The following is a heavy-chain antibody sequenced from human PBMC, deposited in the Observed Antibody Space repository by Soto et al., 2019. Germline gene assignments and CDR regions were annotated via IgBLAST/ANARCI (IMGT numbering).Heavy chain of an antibody. J-gene: IGHJ6*02. Sequence: PGGSLRLSCAASGFTFSSYGMHWVRQAPGKGLEWVAVIWYDGSNKYYADSVKGRFTISRDNSKNTLYLQMNSLRAEDTAVYYCARDPVGAQTRYGMDVWGQGTTVTVSS. D-gene: IGHD1-26*01. CDR3: ARDPVGAQTRYGMDV. CDR2: IWYDGSNK. CDR1: GFTFSSYG. V-gene: IGHV3-33*01.